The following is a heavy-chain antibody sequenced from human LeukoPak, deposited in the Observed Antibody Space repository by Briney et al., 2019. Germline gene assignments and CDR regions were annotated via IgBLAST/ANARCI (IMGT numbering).Heavy chain of an antibody. Sequence: GGSLRLSCAASGFTFSSYWMHWVRQAPGKGLVWVSRINSDGSSTSYADSVKGRFTIFRDNAKNSLYLQMNSLRAEDTAVYYCARGDGGITGMYFDCWGQGTLVTVSS. D-gene: IGHD1-20*01. CDR2: INSDGSST. CDR1: GFTFSSYW. CDR3: ARGDGGITGMYFDC. V-gene: IGHV3-74*01. J-gene: IGHJ4*02.